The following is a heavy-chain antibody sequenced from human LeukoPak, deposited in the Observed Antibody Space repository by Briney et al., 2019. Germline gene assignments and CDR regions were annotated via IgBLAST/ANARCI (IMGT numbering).Heavy chain of an antibody. CDR2: ISSSSSYI. Sequence: GGSLRLSCAASGFTLSIYSMNWVRQATGKGLEWVSSISSSSSYIYYADSVKGRFTISRDNAKNSLYLQMNSLRAEDTAVYYCARDEGADYWGQGTLVTVSS. V-gene: IGHV3-21*01. D-gene: IGHD3-16*01. J-gene: IGHJ4*02. CDR1: GFTLSIYS. CDR3: ARDEGADY.